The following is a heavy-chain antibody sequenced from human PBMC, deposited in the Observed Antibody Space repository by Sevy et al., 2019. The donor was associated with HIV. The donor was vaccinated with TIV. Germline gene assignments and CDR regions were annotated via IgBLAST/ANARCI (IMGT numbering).Heavy chain of an antibody. CDR2: IYSGGGT. V-gene: IGHV3-53*01. D-gene: IGHD6-25*01. CDR3: ARDFREYSSGSFYFDY. J-gene: IGHJ4*02. CDR1: GFTVSSNY. Sequence: GGSLRLSCAASGFTVSSNYMSWVRQAPGKGLEWVSVIYSGGGTDYSDSVKGRFTISRDNSKNTLYLQMNSLRAEDTAVYYCARDFREYSSGSFYFDYWGQGTLVTVSS.